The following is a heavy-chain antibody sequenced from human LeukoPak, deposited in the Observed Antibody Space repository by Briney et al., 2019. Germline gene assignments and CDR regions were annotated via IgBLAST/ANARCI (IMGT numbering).Heavy chain of an antibody. CDR3: ARGPGYNWNDVYYYYGMDV. Sequence: SETLSLTCTVSGGSISSYYWSWIRQPPGKGLEWIGYIYYSGSTNYNPSLKSRVTISVDTSKNQFSLKLSSVTAADTAVYYCARGPGYNWNDVYYYYGMDVWGQGTTATVSS. J-gene: IGHJ6*02. CDR1: GGSISSYY. V-gene: IGHV4-59*01. CDR2: IYYSGST. D-gene: IGHD1-20*01.